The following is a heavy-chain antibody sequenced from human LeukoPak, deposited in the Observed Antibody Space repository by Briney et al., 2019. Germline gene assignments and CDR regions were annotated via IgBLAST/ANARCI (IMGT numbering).Heavy chain of an antibody. CDR3: ARNGDDSSDYYYFDY. D-gene: IGHD3-22*01. CDR2: IYYSGST. J-gene: IGHJ4*02. V-gene: IGHV4-39*07. CDR1: GGSISSSSYY. Sequence: SETLSLTCTVSGGSISSSSYYWGWIRQPPGKGLEWIGSIYYSGSTNYNPSLKSRVTMSVDTSKNQFSLKLSSVTAADTAIYYCARNGDDSSDYYYFDYWGQGTLVTVPS.